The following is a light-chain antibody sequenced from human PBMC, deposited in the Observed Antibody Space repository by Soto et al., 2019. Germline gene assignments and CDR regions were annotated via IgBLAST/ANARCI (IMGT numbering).Light chain of an antibody. V-gene: IGKV3-20*01. CDR3: QQYGRSPQT. CDR2: GAS. J-gene: IGKJ1*01. CDR1: QSVSSSY. Sequence: EIVLTQSPGTLSLSPGERATLSCRASQSVSSSYLAWYQQKPGQAPRLLIYGASSRATGIPDRFSGSGSGTDFTLTISRLEPEDFAVYYCQQYGRSPQTCGQGTKVEI.